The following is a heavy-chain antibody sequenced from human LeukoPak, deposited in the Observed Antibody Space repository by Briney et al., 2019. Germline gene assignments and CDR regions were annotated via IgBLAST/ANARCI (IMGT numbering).Heavy chain of an antibody. CDR3: ARDYHYFDSSDWEDCFDP. V-gene: IGHV1-18*01. CDR1: GYTFSSYG. CDR2: ISAYDGDT. J-gene: IGHJ5*02. D-gene: IGHD3-22*01. Sequence: PAASVKVSCKASGYTFSSYGISWVRQAPGQGLEWMGWISAYDGDTNYAQELQGRLTMTTDTSTSTAYMELRSLRSDDTAVYYCARDYHYFDSSDWEDCFDPWGQGTLVAVSS.